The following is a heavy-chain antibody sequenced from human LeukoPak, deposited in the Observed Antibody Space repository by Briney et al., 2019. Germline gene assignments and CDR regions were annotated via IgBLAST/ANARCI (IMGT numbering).Heavy chain of an antibody. CDR2: ISGSRGST. D-gene: IGHD4-17*01. CDR1: GFTFSSYA. V-gene: IGHV3-23*01. J-gene: IGHJ3*02. Sequence: GGSLRLSCAASGFTFSSYAMNWVRQAPGKGLEWVSAISGSRGSTYYADSVKGRFTISRDNSKNTLYLQMNSLRAEDTAVYYCAKFINYGDYGNDAFDIWGQGTMVTVSS. CDR3: AKFINYGDYGNDAFDI.